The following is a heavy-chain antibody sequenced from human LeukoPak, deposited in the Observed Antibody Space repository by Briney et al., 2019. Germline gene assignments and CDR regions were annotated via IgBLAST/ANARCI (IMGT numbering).Heavy chain of an antibody. V-gene: IGHV3-9*01. CDR3: ARQGWGYCSGGSCYSSEYYFDY. D-gene: IGHD2-15*01. J-gene: IGHJ4*02. Sequence: SLRLSCAASGFTFDDYAMHWVRQAPGKGLEWVSGISWNSGSIGYADSVKGRFTISRDNAKNSLYPQMNSLRAEDTAVYYCARQGWGYCSGGSCYSSEYYFDYWGQGTLVTVSS. CDR1: GFTFDDYA. CDR2: ISWNSGSI.